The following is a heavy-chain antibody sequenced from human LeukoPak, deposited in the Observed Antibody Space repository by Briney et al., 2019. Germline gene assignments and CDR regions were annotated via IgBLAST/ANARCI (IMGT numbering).Heavy chain of an antibody. CDR1: GGTFSTYA. Sequence: ASVKVSCKASGGTFSTYAISWVRQAPGQGLEWMGGIIPMFDSPNYAQKFQGRVTFTADEFRTTAYMELSSLRPEDTAVYYCARVILGGDYYYYYMDVWGKGTTVTISS. CDR3: ARVILGGDYYYYYMDV. J-gene: IGHJ6*03. D-gene: IGHD2-8*02. V-gene: IGHV1-69*13. CDR2: IIPMFDSP.